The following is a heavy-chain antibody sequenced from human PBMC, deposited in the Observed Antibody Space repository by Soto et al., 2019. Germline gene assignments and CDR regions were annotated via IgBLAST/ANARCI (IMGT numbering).Heavy chain of an antibody. CDR2: IYHTGNA. Sequence: NPSETLSLTCGVSGDSISNSRFYWAWIRQPPGEGLEWIGSIYHTGNAYYNPSLKSRVTISVDTSKNQFSLKVTSVTAADTALYYCARDYFDSSDYTTNWFDPWGQGTLVTVS. V-gene: IGHV4-39*01. J-gene: IGHJ5*02. D-gene: IGHD3-22*01. CDR1: GDSISNSRFY. CDR3: ARDYFDSSDYTTNWFDP.